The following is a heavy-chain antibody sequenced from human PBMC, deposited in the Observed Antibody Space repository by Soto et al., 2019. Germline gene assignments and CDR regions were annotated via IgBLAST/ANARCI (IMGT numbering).Heavy chain of an antibody. D-gene: IGHD2-15*01. Sequence: PGGSLRLSCAASGFTFSASAMHWVRQASGKGLEWVGRIRSKANSDAIAYAASVKGRFAISRDDSKNTAYLQMNSLKTEDTAVYYCVRYCSGGSCPDAFDIWGQGTMVTVSS. CDR2: IRSKANSDAI. CDR3: VRYCSGGSCPDAFDI. J-gene: IGHJ3*02. V-gene: IGHV3-73*01. CDR1: GFTFSASA.